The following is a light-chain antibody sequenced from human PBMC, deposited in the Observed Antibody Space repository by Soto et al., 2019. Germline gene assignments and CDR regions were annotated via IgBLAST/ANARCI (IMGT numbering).Light chain of an antibody. Sequence: IVITQSPATLSVSPGEGATVSCRASQSVSSHLAWYQRKPGQAPRLLFYDASTRATGIPARFSGSGSGTEFTLTISSLQSEDFAVYYCQHYHGLPITFGQGTRLEIK. V-gene: IGKV3-15*01. J-gene: IGKJ5*01. CDR1: QSVSSH. CDR3: QHYHGLPIT. CDR2: DAS.